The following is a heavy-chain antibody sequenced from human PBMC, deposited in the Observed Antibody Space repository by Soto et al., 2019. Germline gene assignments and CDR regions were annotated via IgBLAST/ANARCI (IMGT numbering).Heavy chain of an antibody. CDR1: GFTFSSYA. J-gene: IGHJ4*02. D-gene: IGHD6-6*01. CDR2: ISGSGGDT. V-gene: IGHV3-23*01. CDR3: AKLTRDSTSSWLFDY. Sequence: EVQLLESGGGLVQPGGSLRLSCAASGFTFSSYAMSWVRQAPGKGLEWVSAISGSGGDTYYADSVKGRFTISRDNSKNTVYLQMNSLRAEDRAVHYCAKLTRDSTSSWLFDYWGQGTLVTVSS.